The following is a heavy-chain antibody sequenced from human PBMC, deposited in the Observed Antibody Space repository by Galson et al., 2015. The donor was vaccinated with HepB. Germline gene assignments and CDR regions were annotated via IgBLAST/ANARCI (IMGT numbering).Heavy chain of an antibody. Sequence: SLRLSCAASGFSFSNSETQWVRQAPGKGLEWVAYISSSGSTIYYADSVKGRFTISRDNAKNSLYLQMNSLRAEDTAIYYCAREDRYCSGGNCYSDYWGQGTLVTVSS. CDR1: GFSFSNSE. J-gene: IGHJ4*02. D-gene: IGHD2-15*01. CDR3: AREDRYCSGGNCYSDY. CDR2: ISSSGSTI. V-gene: IGHV3-48*03.